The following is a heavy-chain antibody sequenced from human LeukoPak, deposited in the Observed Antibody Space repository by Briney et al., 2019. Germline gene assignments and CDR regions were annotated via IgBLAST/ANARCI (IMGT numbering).Heavy chain of an antibody. V-gene: IGHV3-48*01. CDR1: GFAFSSYA. J-gene: IGHJ3*02. CDR2: ISGSSETI. CDR3: ARESLDWGSGAFDI. D-gene: IGHD7-27*01. Sequence: GGSLRLSCAASGFAFSSYAINWVRQAPGKGLEWLSFISGSSETIYYADSMKGRFTISRDNAENSLYLQMSSLRAEDTAVYYCARESLDWGSGAFDIWGQGTMVTVSS.